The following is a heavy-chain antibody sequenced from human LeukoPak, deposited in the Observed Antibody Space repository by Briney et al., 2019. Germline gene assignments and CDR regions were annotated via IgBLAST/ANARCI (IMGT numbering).Heavy chain of an antibody. Sequence: GGSLRLSCAASGFTFSSYGMHWVRQAPGKGLEWVAVISYDGSNKYYADSVKGRFTISRDNSKNTLYLQMNSLRAEDTAVYYCAKGSRRRFGELSNWFDPWGQGTLVTVCS. D-gene: IGHD3-10*01. CDR1: GFTFSSYG. V-gene: IGHV3-30*18. CDR2: ISYDGSNK. CDR3: AKGSRRRFGELSNWFDP. J-gene: IGHJ5*02.